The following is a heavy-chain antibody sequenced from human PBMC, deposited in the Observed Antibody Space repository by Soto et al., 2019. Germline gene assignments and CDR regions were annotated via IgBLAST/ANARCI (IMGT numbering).Heavy chain of an antibody. V-gene: IGHV3-11*01. D-gene: IGHD3-16*02. CDR2: ISSSGSTI. J-gene: IGHJ4*02. CDR1: GFTFSDYY. CDR3: ARDSPDLDCIWGSYRYRTTYPFDY. Sequence: GGSLRLSYAASGFTFSDYYMSWIRQAPGKGLEWVSYISSSGSTIYYADSVKGRVTMTRDTSTSTVYMELSSLRSEDTAVYYCARDSPDLDCIWGSYRYRTTYPFDYWGQGTLVTVSS.